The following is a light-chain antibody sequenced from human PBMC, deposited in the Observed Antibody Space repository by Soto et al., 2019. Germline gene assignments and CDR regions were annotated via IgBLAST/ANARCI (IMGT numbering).Light chain of an antibody. CDR1: QSLDSTY. V-gene: IGKV3-20*01. J-gene: IGKJ2*01. Sequence: EVVLTQSPGTLSLSPGERATLSCRASQSLDSTYLAWYQQKPGQSPRLVIYGASRRATGIPDRFSGSGSGTDFTLPIGSLEPEDFGVYYCQRSGSAPPYIFGAGTRLDI. CDR3: QRSGSAPPYI. CDR2: GAS.